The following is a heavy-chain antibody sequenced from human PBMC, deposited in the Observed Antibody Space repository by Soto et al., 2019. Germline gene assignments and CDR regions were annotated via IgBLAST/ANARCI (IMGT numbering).Heavy chain of an antibody. CDR1: GYIFSSYS. Sequence: QVPLVQSGGEVKNPGASVKISCKASGYIFSSYSLNWVRQAPGQGPEWMGWISGYNGDTDYVQSFQGRVTMTTDASTNTSYMELRSLRSDDTAIYYCARNTTRDWFDPWGQGTLVTVSS. D-gene: IGHD1-26*01. CDR2: ISGYNGDT. CDR3: ARNTTRDWFDP. J-gene: IGHJ5*02. V-gene: IGHV1-18*04.